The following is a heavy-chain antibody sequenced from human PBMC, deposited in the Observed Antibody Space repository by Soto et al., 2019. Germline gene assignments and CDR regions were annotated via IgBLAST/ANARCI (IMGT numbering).Heavy chain of an antibody. J-gene: IGHJ4*02. CDR3: AKGRHGWYPFDY. D-gene: IGHD6-19*01. CDR1: GFTFSSYA. Sequence: EVQLLESGGGLVQPGGSLRLSCAASGFTFSSYAMSWVRQAPGKGLEWVSAISGSGGSTYYGDSVKGRFTISRENSKNPLDLQMNSLRGEDTAVYYWAKGRHGWYPFDYWGQGTLVTVSS. V-gene: IGHV3-23*01. CDR2: ISGSGGST.